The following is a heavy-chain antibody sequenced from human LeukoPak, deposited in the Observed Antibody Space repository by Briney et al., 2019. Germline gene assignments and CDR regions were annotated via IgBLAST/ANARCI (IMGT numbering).Heavy chain of an antibody. CDR3: ATSRTFDY. CDR2: ISYDGSNK. Sequence: PGGSLRLSCAASGFTFSSYAMHWVRQAPGKGLEWVAIISYDGSNKYYADSVKGRFTISRGNAKNTVYLQMNSLRAEDTAVYYCATSRTFDYWGQGTLVTVSS. CDR1: GFTFSSYA. V-gene: IGHV3-30*03. J-gene: IGHJ4*02. D-gene: IGHD1-1*01.